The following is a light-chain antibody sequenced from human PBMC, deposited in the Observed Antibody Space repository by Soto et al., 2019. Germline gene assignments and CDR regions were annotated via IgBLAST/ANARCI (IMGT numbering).Light chain of an antibody. CDR1: SGHSSYI. CDR3: ETWDSNPHVV. Sequence: QSVLTQSSSASASLGSSVKLTCTLSSGHSSYIIEWHQQQPGKAPRYLMKLEGSGSYNKGSGVPDRFSGSSSGADRYLTISNLQSEDKADYYCETWDSNPHVVFGGGTKLTVL. J-gene: IGLJ2*01. CDR2: LEGSGSY. V-gene: IGLV4-60*03.